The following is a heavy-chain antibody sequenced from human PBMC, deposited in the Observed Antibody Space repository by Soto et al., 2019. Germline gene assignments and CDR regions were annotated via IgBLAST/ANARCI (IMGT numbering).Heavy chain of an antibody. D-gene: IGHD2-21*02. CDR3: ATTHYYGDYDFDY. CDR2: ISANTGGT. CDR1: GYTFTSYY. V-gene: IGHV1-2*02. Sequence: QVQLVQSGAEVKRPGASVKVSCRTSGYTFTSYYLHWVRQAPGQGLEWMGWISANTGGTTYLQKFQDRVTMTWDASINTAYMEVPRLTSDDTAIYYCATTHYYGDYDFDYWGQGTQVTVSS. J-gene: IGHJ4*02.